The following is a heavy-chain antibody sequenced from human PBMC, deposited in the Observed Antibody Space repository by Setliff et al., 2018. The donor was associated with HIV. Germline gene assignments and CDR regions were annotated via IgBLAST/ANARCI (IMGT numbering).Heavy chain of an antibody. D-gene: IGHD5-18*01. J-gene: IGHJ4*02. CDR2: IYYSGNT. Sequence: SETLSLTCNVSGGSISSSSYYWGWIRQPPGKRLEWIGSIYYSGNTYYNPSLKSRVTISVDPSKNQFSLKLSSVTAADTAVYYCARLSDTAMASFDSWGQGTLVTVSS. V-gene: IGHV4-39*01. CDR3: ARLSDTAMASFDS. CDR1: GGSISSSSYY.